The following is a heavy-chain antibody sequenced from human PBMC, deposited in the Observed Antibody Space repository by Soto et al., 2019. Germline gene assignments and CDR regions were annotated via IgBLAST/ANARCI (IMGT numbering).Heavy chain of an antibody. J-gene: IGHJ6*02. D-gene: IGHD3-10*01. CDR1: GGSISSGGYY. Sequence: SETLSLTCTVSGGSISSGGYYWSWIRQHPGKGLEWIGYIYYSGSTYYNPSLKSRVTISVDTSKNQFSLKLSSVTAADTAVYYCARDRDSSWFGEGGKYYGMDVWGQGTTVIVSS. V-gene: IGHV4-31*03. CDR2: IYYSGST. CDR3: ARDRDSSWFGEGGKYYGMDV.